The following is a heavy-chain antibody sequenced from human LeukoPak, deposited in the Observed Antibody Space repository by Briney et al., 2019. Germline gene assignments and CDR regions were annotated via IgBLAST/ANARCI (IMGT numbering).Heavy chain of an antibody. CDR2: ISSSSSTI. CDR1: GFTFSSYS. CDR3: AKVFSVKYPLGD. J-gene: IGHJ4*02. V-gene: IGHV3-48*01. Sequence: GGSLRLSCAASGFTFSSYSMNWVRQAPGKGLEWVSYISSSSSTIYYADSVKGRFTISRDNAKNSLYLQMNSLRAEDTVVYYCAKVFSVKYPLGDWGQGTLVTVSS. D-gene: IGHD3-16*01.